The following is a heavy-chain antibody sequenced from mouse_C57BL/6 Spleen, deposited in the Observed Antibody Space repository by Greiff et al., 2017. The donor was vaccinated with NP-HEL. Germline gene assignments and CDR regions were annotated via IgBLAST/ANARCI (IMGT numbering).Heavy chain of an antibody. CDR1: GYTFTSYW. Sequence: VQLQQPGAELVKPGASVKLSCKASGYTFTSYWMHWVKQRPGQGLEWIGMIHPNSGSTNYNEKFQSKATLTVDKSSSTAYMRLSSLTSEDSAVYYCARGDYDRAMDYWGQGTSVTVSS. D-gene: IGHD2-4*01. J-gene: IGHJ4*01. CDR2: IHPNSGST. CDR3: ARGDYDRAMDY. V-gene: IGHV1-64*01.